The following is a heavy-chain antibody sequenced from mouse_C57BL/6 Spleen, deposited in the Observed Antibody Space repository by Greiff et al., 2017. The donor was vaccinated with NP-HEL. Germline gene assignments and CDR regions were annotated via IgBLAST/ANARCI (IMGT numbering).Heavy chain of an antibody. CDR3: TRGDYYGPFAY. D-gene: IGHD1-1*01. Sequence: VQLQQPGAELVKPGASVKMSCKASGYTFTTYPIEWMKQNHGKSLEWIGNFHPYNDDTKYNEKFKGKATLTVEKSSSTAYLELSRLTSDDSAVYCCTRGDYYGPFAYWGQGTLVTVSA. J-gene: IGHJ3*01. V-gene: IGHV1-47*01. CDR2: FHPYNDDT. CDR1: GYTFTTYP.